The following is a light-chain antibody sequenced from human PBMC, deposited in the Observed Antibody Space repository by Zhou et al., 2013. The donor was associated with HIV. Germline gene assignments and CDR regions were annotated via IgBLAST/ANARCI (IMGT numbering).Light chain of an antibody. CDR2: AAS. CDR3: QSITVPSESGRRGLLT. Sequence: DIQMTQSPSSLSASVGDRVTITCRASQGISNYLAWYQQKPGKVPKLLIYAASTLQSGVPSRFSGSGSGTDFTLTISSLQPEDVATYYCQSITVPSESGRRGLLTFGGGTKVEIK. J-gene: IGKJ4*01. CDR1: QGISNY. V-gene: IGKV1-27*01.